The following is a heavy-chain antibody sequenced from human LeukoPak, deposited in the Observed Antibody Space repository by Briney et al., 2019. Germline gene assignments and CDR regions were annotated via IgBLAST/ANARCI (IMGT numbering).Heavy chain of an antibody. Sequence: ASVKVSCKASGYTFTSYGISCVRQAPGQGLEWMGWISAYNGNTNYAQKLQGRVTMTTDTSTSTAYMELRSLRSDDTAVYYCARDRRGYSYGFAIDYFDYWGQGTLVTVSS. D-gene: IGHD5-18*01. CDR1: GYTFTSYG. CDR3: ARDRRGYSYGFAIDYFDY. J-gene: IGHJ4*02. V-gene: IGHV1-18*01. CDR2: ISAYNGNT.